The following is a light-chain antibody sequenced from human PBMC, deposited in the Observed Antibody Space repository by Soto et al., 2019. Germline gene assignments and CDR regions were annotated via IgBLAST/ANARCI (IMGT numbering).Light chain of an antibody. CDR3: QQYNSHPT. V-gene: IGKV1-5*03. Sequence: DIQMTQSPSTLSASVGDRVTITCRASQSISSWLAWYQPKPGKAPNLLIYKASSLESGVPSRFSGSGSGTESTLTISSLQPDDFATYYCQQYNSHPTFGQGTKVDIK. J-gene: IGKJ1*01. CDR1: QSISSW. CDR2: KAS.